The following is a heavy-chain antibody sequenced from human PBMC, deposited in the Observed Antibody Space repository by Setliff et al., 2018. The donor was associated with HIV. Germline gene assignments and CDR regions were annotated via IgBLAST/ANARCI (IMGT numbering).Heavy chain of an antibody. CDR2: VYYSGTT. CDR1: GGSISSSSYY. D-gene: IGHD3-22*01. J-gene: IGHJ4*02. Sequence: NPSETLSLTCTVSGGSISSSSYYWAWVRQPPGKGLEWIGSVYYSGTTYISPSLKSRLTISIDRSTNQFSLRLNSMTAADMAMYYCARSSRGYYNPLFDYWGQGTLVNVSS. V-gene: IGHV4-39*01. CDR3: ARSSRGYYNPLFDY.